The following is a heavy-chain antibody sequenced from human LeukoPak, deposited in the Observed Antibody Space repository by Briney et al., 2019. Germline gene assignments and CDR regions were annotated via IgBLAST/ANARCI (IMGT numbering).Heavy chain of an antibody. CDR2: LSYSGST. CDR3: ARLYDISGYYFDY. D-gene: IGHD3-22*01. J-gene: IGHJ4*02. Sequence: SQTLSLTCTVSGGSISSGGHYWGWIRQPPGKGLEWIGSLSYSGSTSYYPSLESRLTISVDTSKNQLSLKLSSVTAADTAVYYCARLYDISGYYFDYWGQGTLVTVSS. V-gene: IGHV4-39*01. CDR1: GGSISSGGHY.